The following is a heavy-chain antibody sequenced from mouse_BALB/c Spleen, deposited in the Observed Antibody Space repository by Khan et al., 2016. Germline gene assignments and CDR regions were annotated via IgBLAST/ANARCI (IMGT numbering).Heavy chain of an antibody. V-gene: IGHV2-6*02. CDR1: GFSLTSYG. CDR3: ARKDDGGGAMDY. Sequence: QVHLKESGPGLVAPSQSLSITCTVSGFSLTSYGVHWVRQPPGKGLEWLVVIWSDGSTTYNSALKSRLSISKDNSKSQVFLKMNSLQTDDTAMYXCARKDDGGGAMDYWGQGTSVSVSS. J-gene: IGHJ4*01. D-gene: IGHD2-3*01. CDR2: IWSDGST.